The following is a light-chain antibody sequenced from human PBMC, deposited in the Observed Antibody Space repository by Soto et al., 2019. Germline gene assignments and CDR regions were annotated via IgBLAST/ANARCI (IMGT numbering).Light chain of an antibody. CDR2: DAS. V-gene: IGKV1-5*01. J-gene: IGKJ1*01. CDR3: HHYNDYSWT. CDR1: QSVDSS. Sequence: EIQMTQSPSNLSASPGDGATFACGASQSVDSSLAWYQQKPGKTPTLLMYDASTMHTGVPSRFSGSGSGREFTLTIISLQPDDYAAYYCHHYNDYSWTFGRGTKVDIK.